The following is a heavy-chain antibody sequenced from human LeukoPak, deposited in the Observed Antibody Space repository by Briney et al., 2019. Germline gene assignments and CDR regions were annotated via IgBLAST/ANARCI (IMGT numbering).Heavy chain of an antibody. Sequence: SETLSLTCTVSGGSISSSSYYWGWIRQPPGKGLEWIGSIYYSGSTYYNPSLKSRVTISVDTSKNQFSLKLSSVTAADTAVYYCARPREGYIWFDPWGQGTLVTVSS. D-gene: IGHD1-26*01. CDR1: GGSISSSSYY. CDR3: ARPREGYIWFDP. J-gene: IGHJ5*02. V-gene: IGHV4-39*01. CDR2: IYYSGST.